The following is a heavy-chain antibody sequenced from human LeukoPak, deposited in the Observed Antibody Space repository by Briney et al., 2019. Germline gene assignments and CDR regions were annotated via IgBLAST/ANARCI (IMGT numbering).Heavy chain of an antibody. CDR1: GYTFTGNY. CDR2: INHHNGGT. CDR3: ARFPPLVPFDY. Sequence: ASVQETCKASGYTFTGNYMHWVRQAPGQGLEWMGWINHHNGGTNYDTTFQGRVTITRDTSISTAYLELSSLRTDAPAVYYCARFPPLVPFDYGGQGTLVSVSS. D-gene: IGHD2-2*01. J-gene: IGHJ4*02. V-gene: IGHV1-2*02.